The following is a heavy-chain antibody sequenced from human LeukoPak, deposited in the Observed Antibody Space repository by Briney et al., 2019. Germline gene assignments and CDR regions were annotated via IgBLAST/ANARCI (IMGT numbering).Heavy chain of an antibody. D-gene: IGHD3-10*01. CDR1: GYTFTSYY. J-gene: IGHJ6*02. V-gene: IGHV1-46*01. CDR2: INPSGGST. CDR3: ARDSGDYYYGMDV. Sequence: GASVKVSCKASGYTFTSYYMHWVRQAPGQGLEWMGIINPSGGSTSYAQKFQGRVTMTRDTSTSTVYMELSSLRSEDTAVYHCARDSGDYYYGMDVWGQGTTVTVSS.